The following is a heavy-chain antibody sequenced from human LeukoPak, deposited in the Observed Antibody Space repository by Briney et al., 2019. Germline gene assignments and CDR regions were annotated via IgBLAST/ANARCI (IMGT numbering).Heavy chain of an antibody. Sequence: ASVKVSCKASGGTFSSYAISWVRQAPGQGLEWMGRIIPILGIANYAQKFQGRVTITADKSTSTAYMEPSSLRSEDTAVYYCAREWGAATAHDYWGQGTLVTVSS. J-gene: IGHJ4*02. V-gene: IGHV1-69*04. CDR1: GGTFSSYA. CDR2: IIPILGIA. D-gene: IGHD2-15*01. CDR3: AREWGAATAHDY.